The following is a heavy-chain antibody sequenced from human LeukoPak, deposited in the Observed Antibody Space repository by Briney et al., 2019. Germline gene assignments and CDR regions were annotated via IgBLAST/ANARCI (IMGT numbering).Heavy chain of an antibody. CDR3: AREESGSSGWYDY. Sequence: GGSLRLSCAASGFTFHFYSMTWVRQAPGKGLEWVSYISSRSSTIYYTDSVKGRFTVSRDNAKNSLNLQMNSLRAEDTAVYYCAREESGSSGWYDYWGQGTLVTVSS. CDR2: ISSRSSTI. V-gene: IGHV3-48*01. D-gene: IGHD6-19*01. CDR1: GFTFHFYS. J-gene: IGHJ4*02.